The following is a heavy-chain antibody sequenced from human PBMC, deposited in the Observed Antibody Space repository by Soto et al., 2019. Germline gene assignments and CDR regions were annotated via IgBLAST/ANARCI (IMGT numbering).Heavy chain of an antibody. CDR2: ISSNVGST. Sequence: EVQLVESGGGFVQPGGSLRLSCSASGFTFSSYAMHWVRQAPGKGLEYVSAISSNVGSTYYADSVKGRFTISRDNSKNTLYLQMSSLRAEDTAVYYCVNSRGCSGGSCYSSYFDYWGQGTLVTVSS. D-gene: IGHD2-15*01. CDR1: GFTFSSYA. CDR3: VNSRGCSGGSCYSSYFDY. J-gene: IGHJ4*02. V-gene: IGHV3-64D*06.